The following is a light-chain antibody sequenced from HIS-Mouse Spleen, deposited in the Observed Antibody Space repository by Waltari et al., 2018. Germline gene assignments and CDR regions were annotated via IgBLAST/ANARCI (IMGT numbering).Light chain of an antibody. Sequence: DIQMTQSPSSLSASVGDRVTITCRASQSISSYLNWYQQKPGKAPKLLIYAASSLQSGVPSRSSGSGSGTDFTLTISSLQPEDFATYYCQQSYSTPLYTFGQGTKLEIK. V-gene: IGKV1-39*01. J-gene: IGKJ2*01. CDR3: QQSYSTPLYT. CDR1: QSISSY. CDR2: AAS.